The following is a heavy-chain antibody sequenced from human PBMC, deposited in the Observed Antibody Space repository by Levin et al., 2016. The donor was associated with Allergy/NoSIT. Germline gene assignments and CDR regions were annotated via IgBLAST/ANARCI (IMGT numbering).Heavy chain of an antibody. D-gene: IGHD2-21*01. CDR3: ARDLSRKKVIGKGLDY. V-gene: IGHV3-48*02. CDR1: GFTFSSYG. J-gene: IGHJ4*02. Sequence: GGSLRLSCAASGFTFSSYGMNWVRQAPGKGLEWVAHISGSSSTIYYADSVRGRFTISRDNAKNSLYLQMNSLRDEDTAVYYCARDLSRKKVIGKGLDYWGQGTPVTVSS. CDR2: ISGSSSTI.